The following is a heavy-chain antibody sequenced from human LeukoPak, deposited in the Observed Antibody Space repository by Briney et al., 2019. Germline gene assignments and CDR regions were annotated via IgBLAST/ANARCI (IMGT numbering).Heavy chain of an antibody. J-gene: IGHJ1*01. CDR2: IIPIFGTA. CDR1: GGTFSSYA. Sequence: SVTVSCTASGGTFSSYAISWVRQAPGQGLEWMGGIIPIFGTANYAQKFQGRVTITADESTSTAYMELSSLRSEDTAVYYCAKAAGQWLVRVNFQHWGQGTLVTVSS. CDR3: AKAAGQWLVRVNFQH. V-gene: IGHV1-69*13. D-gene: IGHD6-19*01.